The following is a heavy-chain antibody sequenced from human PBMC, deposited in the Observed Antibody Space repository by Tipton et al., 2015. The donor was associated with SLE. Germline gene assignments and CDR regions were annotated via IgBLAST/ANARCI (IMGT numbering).Heavy chain of an antibody. CDR2: LDDSGNT. CDR3: AREVNVVSDSDAFDI. V-gene: IGHV4-59*01. D-gene: IGHD2-21*01. Sequence: TLSLTCVVSDDSLSSSYWSWIRQPPGKGLEWIASLDDSGNTNYNPSLRSRVTASIDTPKSQFSLKLSSVTAADTAVYYCAREVNVVSDSDAFDIWGQGTVVTVS. CDR1: DDSLSSSY. J-gene: IGHJ3*02.